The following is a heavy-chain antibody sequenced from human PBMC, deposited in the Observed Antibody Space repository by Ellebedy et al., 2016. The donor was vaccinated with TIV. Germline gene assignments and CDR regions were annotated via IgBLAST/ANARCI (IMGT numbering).Heavy chain of an antibody. CDR2: IDPSDSYT. J-gene: IGHJ6*02. CDR3: ARRGSGSYLPSLPDV. CDR1: GYSFTSYW. Sequence: GESLKISXKGSGYSFTSYWISWVRQMPGKGLEWMGRIDPSDSYTNYSPSFQGHVTISADKSISTAYLQWSSLKASDTAMYYCARRGSGSYLPSLPDVWGQGTTVTVSS. D-gene: IGHD1-26*01. V-gene: IGHV5-10-1*01.